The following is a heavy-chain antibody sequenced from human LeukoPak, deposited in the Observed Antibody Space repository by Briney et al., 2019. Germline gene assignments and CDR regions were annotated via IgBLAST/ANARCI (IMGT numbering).Heavy chain of an antibody. Sequence: SVKVSCKASGGSFNSYVITWVRQAPGQGLEWMGRIIPILNVANFAQKFQSRVTITADKSTNTAHMELSSLRSEDTAVYYCTREGVYSPDGSGYHRDAFDIWGQGTMVTVSS. CDR1: GGSFNSYV. CDR2: IIPILNVA. CDR3: TREGVYSPDGSGYHRDAFDI. V-gene: IGHV1-69*04. J-gene: IGHJ3*02. D-gene: IGHD3-22*01.